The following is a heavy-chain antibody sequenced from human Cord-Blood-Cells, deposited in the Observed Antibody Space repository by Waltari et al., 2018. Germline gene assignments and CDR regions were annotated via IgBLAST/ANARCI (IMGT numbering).Heavy chain of an antibody. CDR1: GYTSTGYY. J-gene: IGHJ4*02. V-gene: IGHV1-2*02. D-gene: IGHD2-2*01. CDR2: INPNSGGT. CDR3: ARDVASSSTSCPSDY. Sequence: QVQLVQSGAEVKKPGASVKVSCKASGYTSTGYYMHWVRQAPGQGLEWMGWINPNSGGTNYAQKFQGRVTMTRDTSISTAYMELSRLRSDDTAVYYCARDVASSSTSCPSDYWGQGTLVTVSS.